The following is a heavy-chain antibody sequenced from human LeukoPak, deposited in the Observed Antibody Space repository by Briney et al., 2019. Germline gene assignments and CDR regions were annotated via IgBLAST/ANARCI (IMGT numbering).Heavy chain of an antibody. D-gene: IGHD3-22*01. V-gene: IGHV3-30*18. CDR1: GFSFSSYG. J-gene: IGHJ4*02. CDR3: AKDRAIVEVTWMAD. CDR2: ITYDGNNK. Sequence: PGRSLRLSCAASGFSFSSYGMQWVRQAPGKGLEWVAVITYDGNNKYYADSVKGRFTISRDNSKNTLYLQMNSLRAEDTAVYYCAKDRAIVEVTWMADWGQGTLVPVSS.